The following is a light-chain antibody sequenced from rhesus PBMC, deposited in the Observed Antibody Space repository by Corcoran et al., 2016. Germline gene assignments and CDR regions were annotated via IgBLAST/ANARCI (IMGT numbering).Light chain of an antibody. Sequence: DIQMTQSPSSLSTSVGDRVTITCRASQGISSFLNWYQQKPGKAPKLLIYYVDSLDSGVPSRFIGSGSGTEFTLTISSLQPEDFATYDCQQYNSLPYSFGQGTKVEIK. CDR1: QGISSF. CDR3: QQYNSLPYS. CDR2: YVD. J-gene: IGKJ2*01. V-gene: IGKV1-32*01.